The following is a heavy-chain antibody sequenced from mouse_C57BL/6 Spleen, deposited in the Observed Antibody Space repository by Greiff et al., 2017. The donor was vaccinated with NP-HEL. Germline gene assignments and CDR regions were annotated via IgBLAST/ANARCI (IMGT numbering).Heavy chain of an antibody. D-gene: IGHD2-5*01. Sequence: QVQLQQSGAELVKPGASVKLSCKASGFTFTSYWMHWVKQRPGQGLEWIGYINPSSGYTKYTQKFKDKATLTADKSSNTAYMQLSSLTYEDSAVYYCARDYYSSYLFDYWGQGTTLTVSS. J-gene: IGHJ2*01. V-gene: IGHV1-7*01. CDR3: ARDYYSSYLFDY. CDR2: INPSSGYT. CDR1: GFTFTSYW.